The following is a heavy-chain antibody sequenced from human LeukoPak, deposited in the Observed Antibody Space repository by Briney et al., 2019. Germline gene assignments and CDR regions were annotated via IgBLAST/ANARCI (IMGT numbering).Heavy chain of an antibody. Sequence: GGSLRLSCGASGFSFSSNWMSWVRQAPGRGLEWVANIKQDGSEKHYVDSVKGRFTISRDNGKNSLYLQMNSLRAEDTAVYYCARDPGYYYGSGTQGGWDYWGQGTLVTVSS. D-gene: IGHD3-10*01. J-gene: IGHJ4*02. V-gene: IGHV3-7*01. CDR2: IKQDGSEK. CDR3: ARDPGYYYGSGTQGGWDY. CDR1: GFSFSSNW.